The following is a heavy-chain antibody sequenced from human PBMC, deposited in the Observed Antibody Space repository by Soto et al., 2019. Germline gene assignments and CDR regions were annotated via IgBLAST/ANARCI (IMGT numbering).Heavy chain of an antibody. D-gene: IGHD3-3*02. CDR2: IRQDGSDK. CDR1: GFTFSSYY. Sequence: EVQLVESGGGLVQPGGSLRLSCAASGFTFSSYYMSWVRQAPGKELEWVANIRQDGSDKYYVDSVKGRFTISRDNAENSLDLKMNSLRAEDTAVYYCAREGIVLATATSDDACDIWGQGTSVTVSS. CDR3: AREGIVLATATSDDACDI. V-gene: IGHV3-7*01. J-gene: IGHJ3*02.